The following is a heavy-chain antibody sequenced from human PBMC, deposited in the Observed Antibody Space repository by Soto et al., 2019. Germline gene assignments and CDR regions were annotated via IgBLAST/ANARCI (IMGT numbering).Heavy chain of an antibody. CDR1: GFAFSSYE. D-gene: IGHD3-3*01. CDR2: ISSSGSTI. Sequence: GGPLRLSCAASGFAFSSYEMNWVRQAPGKGLEWVSYISSSGSTIYYADSVKGRFTISRDNAKNSLYLQMNSLRAEDTAVYYCARERITIFGVVTDSWFDPWGQGTLVTVSS. V-gene: IGHV3-48*03. CDR3: ARERITIFGVVTDSWFDP. J-gene: IGHJ5*02.